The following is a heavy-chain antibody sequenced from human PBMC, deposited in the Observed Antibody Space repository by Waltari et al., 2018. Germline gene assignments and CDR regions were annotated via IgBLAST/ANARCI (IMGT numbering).Heavy chain of an antibody. D-gene: IGHD2-2*01. CDR1: GFTFSSYE. J-gene: IGHJ4*02. CDR2: ISSIGRTI. Sequence: EVQLVESGGGLVQPGGSLRLSCAASGFTFSSYEMNWVRQAPGTGLEWVSYISSIGRTIYYADSVKGLVTISRDNAKNSLYLQMNGLRAEDTAVYYCASGPGPQDIVVVPACPYFDYWGQGTLVTVSS. CDR3: ASGPGPQDIVVVPACPYFDY. V-gene: IGHV3-48*03.